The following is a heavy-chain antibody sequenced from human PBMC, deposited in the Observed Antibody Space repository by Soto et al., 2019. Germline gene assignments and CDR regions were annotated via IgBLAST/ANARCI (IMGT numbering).Heavy chain of an antibody. CDR3: ARGPPAWELLSDS. D-gene: IGHD1-26*01. CDR2: ISSSSSTI. Sequence: EVQLVESGGGLVQPGGSLRLSCAASGFTFSSYSMNWVRQAPGKGLEWVSYISSSSSTIYYADSVQGRFTISRNNSKNSLLLQRNSLRAEDTAVYYCARGPPAWELLSDSWGQGTLVTVSS. CDR1: GFTFSSYS. V-gene: IGHV3-48*01. J-gene: IGHJ4*02.